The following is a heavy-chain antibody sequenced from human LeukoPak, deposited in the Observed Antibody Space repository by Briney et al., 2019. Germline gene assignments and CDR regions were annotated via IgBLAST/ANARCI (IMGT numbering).Heavy chain of an antibody. Sequence: GGSLRLSCAASGFTFDDYGMSWVRQAPGKGLEWISGINWNGGSTGYADSVKGRFTISRDNAKNSLYLQMNSLRAEDTALYYCARDPYCSGGSCYYWLDYWGQGTLVTVSS. CDR3: ARDPYCSGGSCYYWLDY. D-gene: IGHD2-15*01. CDR1: GFTFDDYG. CDR2: INWNGGST. J-gene: IGHJ4*02. V-gene: IGHV3-20*04.